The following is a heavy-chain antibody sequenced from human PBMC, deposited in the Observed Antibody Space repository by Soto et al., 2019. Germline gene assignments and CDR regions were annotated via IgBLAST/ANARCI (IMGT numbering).Heavy chain of an antibody. CDR2: GAENGYI. Sequence: QVQLQESGPGLVRPSETLSLSCSVSNGSLSSSRWWSWVRQSPGKGLEWIGEGAENGYINGIPSLKSRITISLDWSRNRFSLRLTSVTAADTALYYCARNHYDGYDFDYWGQGALVTVSS. CDR3: ARNHYDGYDFDY. J-gene: IGHJ4*02. CDR1: NGSLSSSRW. D-gene: IGHD5-12*01. V-gene: IGHV4-4*02.